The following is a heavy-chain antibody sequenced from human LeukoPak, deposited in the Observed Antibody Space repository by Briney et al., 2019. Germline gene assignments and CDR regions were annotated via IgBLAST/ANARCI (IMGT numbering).Heavy chain of an antibody. D-gene: IGHD3-16*02. CDR3: ARTYDYIWGSFRSHSFDS. V-gene: IGHV4-39*01. CDR1: GDSISSNNYY. Sequence: PSETLSLTCTVSGDSISSNNYYWGWIRQPPGKGLEWIGSLYYSGSAYYNPSLKSRVTISVDASKNQFSLKLSSVTAADTGVYYCARTYDYIWGSFRSHSFDSWGQGTLVTVSS. J-gene: IGHJ4*02. CDR2: LYYSGSA.